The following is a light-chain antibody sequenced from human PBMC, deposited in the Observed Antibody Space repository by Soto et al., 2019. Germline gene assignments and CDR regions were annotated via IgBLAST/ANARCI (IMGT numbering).Light chain of an antibody. CDR3: QQYGSSST. J-gene: IGKJ5*01. CDR1: QSVSSSY. CDR2: GAS. V-gene: IGKV3-20*01. Sequence: EIVLTQSPGTLSLSPGERATLSCRASQSVSSSYFAWYQQKPGQAPRLLIYGASSRPTGIPDRFSGSGSGTDFTLTISRLEPEDFAVYYCQQYGSSSTFGQGTRLEIK.